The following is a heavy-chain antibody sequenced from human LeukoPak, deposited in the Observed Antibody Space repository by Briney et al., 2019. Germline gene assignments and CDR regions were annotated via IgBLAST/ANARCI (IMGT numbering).Heavy chain of an antibody. CDR1: GFSFGNYA. D-gene: IGHD2-21*01. J-gene: IGHJ5*01. Sequence: GGSLRLSCVASGFSFGNYAMSCVRQAPGKRLQWVSQISGTGGATWYAGFARDRFTISRDNSKKTLYLQMSGLRVEDTAMYYCVKDPRDTYGTNWFVSWGQGTLLIVSS. CDR2: ISGTGGAT. V-gene: IGHV3-23*01. CDR3: VKDPRDTYGTNWFVS.